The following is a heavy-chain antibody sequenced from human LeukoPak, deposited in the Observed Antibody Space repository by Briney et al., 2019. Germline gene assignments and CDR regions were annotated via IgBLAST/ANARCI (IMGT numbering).Heavy chain of an antibody. CDR1: GGSISSYY. V-gene: IGHV4-59*01. CDR2: IYYSGGT. Sequence: SETLSLTCTVSGGSISSYYWSWIRQPPGKGLEWIGYIYYSGGTNYNPSLKSRVTISVDTSKNQFSLKLSSVTAADTAVYYCARDSGYYTSTFDYWGQGTLVTVSS. J-gene: IGHJ4*02. CDR3: ARDSGYYTSTFDY. D-gene: IGHD3-3*01.